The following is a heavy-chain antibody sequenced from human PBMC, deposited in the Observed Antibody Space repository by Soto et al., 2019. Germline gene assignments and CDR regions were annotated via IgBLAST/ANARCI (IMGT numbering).Heavy chain of an antibody. Sequence: GASVKVSCKASGYIFTYRYLYWVRQAPGQALEWMGWIIPYNGNTNYAQKFQDRVTFTGDTSLNTAYMELSSLRSDDTAMFYCASGRYDASGYFDYWGQGTLVTVSS. CDR3: ASGRYDASGYFDY. J-gene: IGHJ4*02. V-gene: IGHV1-45*02. D-gene: IGHD3-22*01. CDR2: IIPYNGNT. CDR1: GYIFTYRY.